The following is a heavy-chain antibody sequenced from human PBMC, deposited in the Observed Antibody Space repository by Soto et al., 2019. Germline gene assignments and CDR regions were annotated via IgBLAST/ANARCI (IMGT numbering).Heavy chain of an antibody. Sequence: GGSLRLSCAASGFTFSRYAMSWVRQAPGKGLEWVSAISGSGGSTYYADSVKGRFTISRDNSKNTLYLQMNSLRAEDTAVYYCAKDIVVGGYCSGGSRTWGQGTLVTVSS. CDR3: AKDIVVGGYCSGGSRT. CDR1: GFTFSRYA. V-gene: IGHV3-23*01. J-gene: IGHJ5*02. D-gene: IGHD2-15*01. CDR2: ISGSGGST.